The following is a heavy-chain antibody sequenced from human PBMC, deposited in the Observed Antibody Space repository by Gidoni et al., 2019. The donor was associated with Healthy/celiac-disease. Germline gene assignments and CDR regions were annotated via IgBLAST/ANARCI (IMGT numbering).Heavy chain of an antibody. V-gene: IGHV4-34*01. J-gene: IGHJ3*02. CDR3: ARVEDPLGDYGDYEGVAFDI. Sequence: QVQLQQWGAGLLKPSETLSLTCAVYGGSFSGYYWSWIRQPPGKGLEWIGEINHSGSTNYNPSLKSRVTISVDTSKNQFSLKLSSVTAADTAVYYCARVEDPLGDYGDYEGVAFDIWGQGTMVTVSS. CDR1: GGSFSGYY. CDR2: INHSGST. D-gene: IGHD4-17*01.